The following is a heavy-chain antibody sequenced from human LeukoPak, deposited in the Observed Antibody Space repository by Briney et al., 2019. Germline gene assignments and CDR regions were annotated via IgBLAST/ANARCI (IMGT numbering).Heavy chain of an antibody. CDR1: GASISGSGYY. CDR2: IYYSGST. V-gene: IGHV4-61*08. CDR3: ARGGWSGYYARRYYYYYYMDV. J-gene: IGHJ6*03. Sequence: SSETLSLTCAVSGASISGSGYYLGWIRQPPGKGLEWIGCIYYSGSTNYNPSLKSRVTISVDTSKNQFSLKLSSVTAADTAVYYCARGGWSGYYARRYYYYYYMDVWGKGTTVTVSS. D-gene: IGHD3-3*01.